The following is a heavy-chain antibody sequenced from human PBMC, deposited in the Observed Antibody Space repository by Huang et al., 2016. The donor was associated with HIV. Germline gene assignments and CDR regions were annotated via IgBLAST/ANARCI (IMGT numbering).Heavy chain of an antibody. CDR1: GGSFRDQI. CDR3: AMSLRYQYDSRSYWGRYFDY. J-gene: IGHJ4*02. V-gene: IGHV1-69*01. D-gene: IGHD3-16*01. Sequence: QVQLEQSGPAVRKPGSSVKVSCQASGGSFRDQIISWVRQAPGQRFEWRGGSVARFRAPAYAQEFKGRVTMTADESTATIYMELNSLTSEDTAVYYCAMSLRYQYDSRSYWGRYFDYWGQGTLVTVSS. CDR2: SVARFRAP.